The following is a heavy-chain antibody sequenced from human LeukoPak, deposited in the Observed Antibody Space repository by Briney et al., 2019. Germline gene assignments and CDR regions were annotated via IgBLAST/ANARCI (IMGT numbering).Heavy chain of an antibody. Sequence: ASVKVSCKVSGYTLTELSMHWVRQAPGKGLEWMGGFDPEDGETIYAQKFQGRVTMTEDTSTDTAYMELSSLRSEDTAVYYCATLGVSAVANAFDIWGQGTMVTVSS. CDR3: ATLGVSAVANAFDI. D-gene: IGHD6-19*01. CDR1: GYTLTELS. V-gene: IGHV1-24*01. J-gene: IGHJ3*02. CDR2: FDPEDGET.